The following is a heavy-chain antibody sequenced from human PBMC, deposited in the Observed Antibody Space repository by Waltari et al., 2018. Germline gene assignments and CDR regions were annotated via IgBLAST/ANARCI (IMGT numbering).Heavy chain of an antibody. CDR2: IRYDGSNK. CDR3: AKDQSRYCSGGSCAYYFDY. V-gene: IGHV3-30*02. Sequence: QVQLVESGGGVVQPGGSLRLSCAASGFTFSSYGMHWVRQAPGKGLEWVAFIRYDGSNKYYADSVKGRFTISRDNSKNTLYLQMNSLRAEDTAVYYCAKDQSRYCSGGSCAYYFDYWGQGTLVTVSS. CDR1: GFTFSSYG. D-gene: IGHD2-15*01. J-gene: IGHJ4*02.